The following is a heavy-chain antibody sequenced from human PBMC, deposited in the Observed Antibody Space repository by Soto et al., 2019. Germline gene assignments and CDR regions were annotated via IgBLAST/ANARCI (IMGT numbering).Heavy chain of an antibody. CDR1: GGSFSGYY. V-gene: IGHV4-34*01. Sequence: SETLSLTCAVYGGSFSGYYWSWIRQPPGKGLEWIGEINHSGSTNYNPSLKSRVTISVDTSKNQFSLKLSSVTAADTAVYYCASVSYRRRRYWFGYRGPGTLVTVFS. D-gene: IGHD3-16*02. J-gene: IGHJ5*01. CDR3: ASVSYRRRRYWFGY. CDR2: INHSGST.